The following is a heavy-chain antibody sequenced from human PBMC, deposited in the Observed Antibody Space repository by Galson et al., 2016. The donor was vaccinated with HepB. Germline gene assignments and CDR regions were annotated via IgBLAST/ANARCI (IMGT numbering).Heavy chain of an antibody. D-gene: IGHD5-18*01. V-gene: IGHV4-4*07. J-gene: IGHJ6*04. CDR3: ARVGYNNHELFQDYYYYYGLDV. Sequence: SETLSLTCTVSGGSISSYYWSWFRQPAGKGLEWIGRIYASGSTNYNPSLKSRVTMSVDTSKNQFSLKLSSVTAADTAVYYCARVGYNNHELFQDYYYYYGLDVWGKGTTVTVSS. CDR1: GGSISSYY. CDR2: IYASGST.